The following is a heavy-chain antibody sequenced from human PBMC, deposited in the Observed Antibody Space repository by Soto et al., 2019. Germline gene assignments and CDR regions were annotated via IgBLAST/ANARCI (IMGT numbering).Heavy chain of an antibody. V-gene: IGHV3-30*18. D-gene: IGHD6-19*01. Sequence: PEGALGLSCSSSGFTFSSYGMNWVRQAPGKGLEWVAVISYDGSNKYYADSVKGRFTISRDNSKSTLYLQMNSLRAEDTAVYYCAKATEQWLALWGPWFDPWGQGTLVTFSS. CDR2: ISYDGSNK. CDR1: GFTFSSYG. J-gene: IGHJ5*02. CDR3: AKATEQWLALWGPWFDP.